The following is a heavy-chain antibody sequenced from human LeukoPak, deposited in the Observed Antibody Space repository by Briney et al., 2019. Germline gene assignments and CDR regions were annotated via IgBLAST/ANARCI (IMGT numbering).Heavy chain of an antibody. Sequence: SETLSLTCAVYGGSFSGYYWSWIRQPPGKGLEWIGEINHRGSTNYNPSLKSRVTISVDTSKNQFSLKLSSVTAADTAVYYCVRRRRGYSYGGYDYWGQGTLVTVSS. V-gene: IGHV4-34*01. CDR2: INHRGST. D-gene: IGHD5-18*01. CDR3: VRRRRGYSYGGYDY. CDR1: GGSFSGYY. J-gene: IGHJ4*02.